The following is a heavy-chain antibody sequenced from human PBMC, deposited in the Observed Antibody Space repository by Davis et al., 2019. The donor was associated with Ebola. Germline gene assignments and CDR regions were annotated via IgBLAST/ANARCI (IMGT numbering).Heavy chain of an antibody. CDR3: AREAGTTLRGVEYYFDL. D-gene: IGHD3-10*01. J-gene: IGHJ4*02. CDR1: GFSFSSCS. Sequence: GESLKISCAASGFSFSSCSMNWVRQAPGKGLEWVSSISSSSTSRYYVDSVKGRFTISRDNSKNTLFLQMNSLRAEDTAVYYCAREAGTTLRGVEYYFDLWGLGTLVTVSS. CDR2: ISSSSTSR. V-gene: IGHV3-21*01.